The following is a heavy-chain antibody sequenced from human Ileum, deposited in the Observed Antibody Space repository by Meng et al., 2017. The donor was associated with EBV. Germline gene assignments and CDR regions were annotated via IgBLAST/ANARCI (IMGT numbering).Heavy chain of an antibody. CDR3: ARGDILTGYWYYFDY. CDR2: TYYSGST. J-gene: IGHJ4*02. Sequence: PRLVNPPAIPTPTCTCSAASISGSRYYWGWIRQPPGKGLESIGSTYYSGSTHYNPSLKSRVTISVDTSKNQFSLNLSSVTAADTAVYYCARGDILTGYWYYFDYWGQGILVTVSS. D-gene: IGHD3-9*01. CDR1: AASISGSRYY. V-gene: IGHV4-39*07.